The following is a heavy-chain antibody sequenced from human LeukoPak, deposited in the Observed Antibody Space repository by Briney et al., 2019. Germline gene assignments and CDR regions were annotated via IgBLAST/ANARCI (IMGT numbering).Heavy chain of an antibody. J-gene: IGHJ4*02. CDR2: IYTSGST. D-gene: IGHD3-10*01. CDR1: GGSISSYY. Sequence: SETLSLTCTVSGGSISSYYWSWIRQPPGKGLEWIGYIYTSGSTNYNPSLKSRVTISVDTSKSQFSLKLSSVTAADTAVYYCASGSMVRGVTHFDNWGQGTLVTVSS. V-gene: IGHV4-4*09. CDR3: ASGSMVRGVTHFDN.